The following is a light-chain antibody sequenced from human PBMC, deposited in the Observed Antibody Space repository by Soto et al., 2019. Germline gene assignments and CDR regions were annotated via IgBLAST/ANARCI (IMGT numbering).Light chain of an antibody. Sequence: DIQMTQSPSTLSAYVGDRVTITGRASQSISSWLAWYQQKPGKAPKLLIYDASSLESGVPSRFSGGGSGTEFTLTISSLQPDDFATYYCQQYNSYWTFGQGTKVDIK. CDR2: DAS. CDR3: QQYNSYWT. V-gene: IGKV1-5*01. CDR1: QSISSW. J-gene: IGKJ1*01.